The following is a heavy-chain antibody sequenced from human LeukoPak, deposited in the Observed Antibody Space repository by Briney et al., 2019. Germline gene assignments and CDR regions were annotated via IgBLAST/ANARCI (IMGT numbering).Heavy chain of an antibody. CDR3: ATESGTYSGTCFDY. CDR2: ISSSGNTI. Sequence: GGSLRLSCAASGFTFSSYAMHWVRQAPGKGLEWVSYISSSGNTIYYANSVKGRFTICRDNAKNSLYLQMNSLRAEDTAVYYCATESGTYSGTCFDYWGQGTLVTVSS. D-gene: IGHD1-26*01. J-gene: IGHJ4*02. V-gene: IGHV3-48*01. CDR1: GFTFSSYA.